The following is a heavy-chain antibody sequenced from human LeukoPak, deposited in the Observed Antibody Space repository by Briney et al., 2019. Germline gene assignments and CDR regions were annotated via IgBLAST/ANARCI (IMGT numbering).Heavy chain of an antibody. V-gene: IGHV4-34*01. D-gene: IGHD4-17*01. CDR1: GGSFSGYY. CDR3: ARDSLSTTVTTYNWFDP. J-gene: IGHJ5*02. CDR2: INHSGST. Sequence: PSETLSLTCAVYGGSFSGYYWSWIRQPPGKGLEWIGEINHSGSTNYNPSLKGRVTISVDTSKNQFSLKLSSVTAADTAVYYCARDSLSTTVTTYNWFDPWGQGTLVTVSS.